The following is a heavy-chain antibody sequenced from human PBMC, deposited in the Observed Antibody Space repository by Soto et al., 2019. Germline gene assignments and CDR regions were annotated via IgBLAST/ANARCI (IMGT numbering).Heavy chain of an antibody. V-gene: IGHV3-23*01. Sequence: PGGSLRLSCAASGFTFSSYAMSWVRHAPGKGLEWVSAISGSGGSTYYADSVKGRFTISRDNSKNTLYLQMNSLRAEDTAVYYCAKAYYHGSERRNWFDPWGKGTLATVSS. CDR1: GFTFSSYA. CDR3: AKAYYHGSERRNWFDP. J-gene: IGHJ5*02. D-gene: IGHD3-10*01. CDR2: ISGSGGST.